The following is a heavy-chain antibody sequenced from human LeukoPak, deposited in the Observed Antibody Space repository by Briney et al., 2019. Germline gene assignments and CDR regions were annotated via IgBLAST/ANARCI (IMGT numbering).Heavy chain of an antibody. V-gene: IGHV3-7*01. Sequence: GGSLRLSCAASGFTCSSYWMSWVRQAPGKGLEWVANIKQDGSEKYYVDSVKGRFTISRDNAKNSPYLQMNSLRAEDTAVYYCARIRRGWSQNWDYWGRAALVTVS. J-gene: IGHJ4*02. D-gene: IGHD6-19*01. CDR2: IKQDGSEK. CDR3: ARIRRGWSQNWDY. CDR1: GFTCSSYW.